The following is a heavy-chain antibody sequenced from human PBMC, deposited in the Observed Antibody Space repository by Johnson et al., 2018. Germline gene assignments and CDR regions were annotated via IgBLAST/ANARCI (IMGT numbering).Heavy chain of an antibody. D-gene: IGHD1-26*01. V-gene: IGHV3-20*01. J-gene: IGHJ3*02. CDR1: GFTFDDYG. CDR3: ARGGGSYSAFDI. CDR2: INGNGGST. Sequence: VQLVQSGGGVVRPGGSLRLSCAASGFTFDDYGMSWVRQAPGKGLEWVSGINGNGGSTGYADAVKGRFTISRDNAKNSLYLQMNSLRAEDTALYHCARGGGSYSAFDIWGQGTTVTVSS.